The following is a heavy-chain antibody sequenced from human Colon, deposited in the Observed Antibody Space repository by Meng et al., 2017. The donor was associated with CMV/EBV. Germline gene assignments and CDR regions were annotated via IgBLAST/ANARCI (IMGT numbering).Heavy chain of an antibody. CDR3: AGAAMATPSSVDV. D-gene: IGHD5-18*01. J-gene: IGHJ6*02. CDR1: GISFSDRF. Sequence: GESLKISCAASGISFSDRFMHWIRHTPERGLEWLSYITPAATTIYYADSVKGRFTVSRDNAKNLMYLQMNSLRAEDTAVYYCAGAAMATPSSVDVWGQGTTVTVSS. V-gene: IGHV3-11*04. CDR2: ITPAATTI.